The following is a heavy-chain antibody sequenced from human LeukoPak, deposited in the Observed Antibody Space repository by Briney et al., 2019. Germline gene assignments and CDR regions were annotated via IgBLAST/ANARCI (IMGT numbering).Heavy chain of an antibody. CDR2: INHKGNT. V-gene: IGHV4-34*01. J-gene: IGHJ6*02. CDR3: ARDRGRILSRGYYYYYGMDV. D-gene: IGHD2/OR15-2a*01. CDR1: GGSFSGYY. Sequence: SETLSLTCAVYGGSFSGYYWSWIRQPPGKGLEWIGEINHKGNTNYNPSLKSRVTISVDTSKNQFSLKLSSVTAADTAVYYCARDRGRILSRGYYYYYGMDVWGQGTTVTVSS.